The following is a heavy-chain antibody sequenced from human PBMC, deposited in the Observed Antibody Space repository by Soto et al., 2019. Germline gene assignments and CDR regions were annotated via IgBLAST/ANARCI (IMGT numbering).Heavy chain of an antibody. Sequence: PSETLSLICAVSGGSTSSGGYSWSWIRQPPGKGLEWIGYIYHSGSTYYNPSLKSRVTISVDRSKNQFSLKLSSVTAADTAVYYCARVREPYCGGDCYPPTPNWFDPWGQGTLVTVSS. CDR2: IYHSGST. J-gene: IGHJ5*02. CDR1: GGSTSSGGYS. V-gene: IGHV4-30-2*01. CDR3: ARVREPYCGGDCYPPTPNWFDP. D-gene: IGHD2-21*02.